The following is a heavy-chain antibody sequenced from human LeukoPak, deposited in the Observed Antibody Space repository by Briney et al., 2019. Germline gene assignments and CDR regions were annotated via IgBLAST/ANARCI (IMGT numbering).Heavy chain of an antibody. CDR3: ARVPGELRYFDWPFDI. CDR1: GFTFSSYA. Sequence: RSLRLSCAASGFTFSSYAMHWVRQAPGKGLEWVAVISYDGSNKYYADSVKGRFTISRDNSKNTLYLQMNSLRAEDTAVYYCARVPGELRYFDWPFDIWGQGTMVTVSS. J-gene: IGHJ3*02. CDR2: ISYDGSNK. D-gene: IGHD3-9*01. V-gene: IGHV3-30-3*01.